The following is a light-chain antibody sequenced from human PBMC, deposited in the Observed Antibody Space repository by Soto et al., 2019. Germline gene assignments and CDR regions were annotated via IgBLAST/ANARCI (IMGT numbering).Light chain of an antibody. CDR2: GAS. J-gene: IGKJ1*01. CDR3: QQYRSSSTWT. CDR1: QSVGSSY. V-gene: IGKV3-20*01. Sequence: EIVLTQSPGTLSLSPGERATLSCRASQSVGSSYLAWYQQKPGQAPRLLIYGASSRATGIPDRFSGSGSGTDITVTISRLAPEDFAVYYCQQYRSSSTWTFGQGTKVEIK.